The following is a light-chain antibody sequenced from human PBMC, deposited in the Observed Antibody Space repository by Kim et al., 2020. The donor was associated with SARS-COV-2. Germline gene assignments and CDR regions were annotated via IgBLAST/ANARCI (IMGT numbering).Light chain of an antibody. CDR3: QVWDSSSYHV. Sequence: SYELTQPPSVSVAPGKTARITCGGNNIGSKSVHWYQQKPGQAPVLVIYYDSDRPSGIPERFSGSNSGNTATLTISRVEVGDEADYYCQVWDSSSYHVFGT. CDR1: NIGSKS. V-gene: IGLV3-21*04. J-gene: IGLJ1*01. CDR2: YDS.